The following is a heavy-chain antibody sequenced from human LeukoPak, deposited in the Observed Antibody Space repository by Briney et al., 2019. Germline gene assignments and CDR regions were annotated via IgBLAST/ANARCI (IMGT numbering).Heavy chain of an antibody. J-gene: IGHJ4*02. CDR2: IRGSGGVT. D-gene: IGHD1-26*01. V-gene: IGHV3-23*01. CDR1: GFTLSSHA. CDR3: AKGAPNYFDY. Sequence: PGGSLRLSCAVSGFTLSSHATSWVRQAPGKGLEWVSGIRGSGGVTYYADTVKGRFTISRDNSKNTLNLQMNSLRAEDAGVYFCAKGAPNYFDYWGQGTLVTVSS.